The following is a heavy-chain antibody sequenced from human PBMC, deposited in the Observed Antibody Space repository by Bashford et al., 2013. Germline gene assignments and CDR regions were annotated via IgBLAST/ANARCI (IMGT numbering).Heavy chain of an antibody. J-gene: IGHJ6*01. Sequence: WVRQAPGQGLEWMGWISAYNGNTNYAQKLQGRVTMTTDTSTSTAYMELRSLRSDDTAVYYCARGESGYSGYDKYYYYYYGMDVVGPKGPRSPSPQ. CDR2: ISAYNGNT. D-gene: IGHD5-12*01. V-gene: IGHV1-18*01. CDR3: ARGESGYSGYDKYYYYYYGMDV.